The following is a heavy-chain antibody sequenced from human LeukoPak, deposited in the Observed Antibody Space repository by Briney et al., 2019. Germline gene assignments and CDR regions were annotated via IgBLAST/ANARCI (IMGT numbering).Heavy chain of an antibody. CDR2: ISSSSSYI. CDR1: GFTFSSYS. CDR3: ARASGGSYFIDY. J-gene: IGHJ4*02. D-gene: IGHD1-26*01. Sequence: PGGSLRLSCAASGFTFSSYSMNWVRQAPGKGLEWVSSISSSSSYIYYADSVKGRFTISRDNAKNSLYLQMNSLRAEDTAVYYCARASGGSYFIDYWGQGTLVTVSS. V-gene: IGHV3-21*01.